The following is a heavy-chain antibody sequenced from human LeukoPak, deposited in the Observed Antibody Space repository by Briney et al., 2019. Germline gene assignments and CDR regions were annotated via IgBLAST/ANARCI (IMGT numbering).Heavy chain of an antibody. V-gene: IGHV4-59*01. Sequence: PSETLSLTCTVSGGSISSYYWSWIRQPPGKGLEWIGYIYYSGSTNYNPSLKSRVTISVDTSKNQFSLKLSSVTAADTAVYYCARWALPGYSSSREAFDIWGQGTMVTVSS. D-gene: IGHD6-13*01. J-gene: IGHJ3*02. CDR3: ARWALPGYSSSREAFDI. CDR1: GGSISSYY. CDR2: IYYSGST.